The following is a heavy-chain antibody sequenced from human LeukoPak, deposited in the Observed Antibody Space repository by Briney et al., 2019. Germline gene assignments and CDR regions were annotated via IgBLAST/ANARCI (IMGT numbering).Heavy chain of an antibody. CDR1: GGSISGDY. J-gene: IGHJ4*02. V-gene: IGHV4-59*01. D-gene: IGHD3-10*01. CDR3: ARDRGSGGGFDY. CDR2: IYYSGST. Sequence: SETLSLTCTVSGGSISGDYWSWIRQATGKGLEWIAYIYYSGSTNYNPSLKSRVTISVDTSKNQFSLKLTSVTATDTAVYYCARDRGSGGGFDYWGQGTLVTVSS.